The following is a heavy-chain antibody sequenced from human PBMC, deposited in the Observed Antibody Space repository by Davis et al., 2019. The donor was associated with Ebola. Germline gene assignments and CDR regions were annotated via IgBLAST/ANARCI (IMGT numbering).Heavy chain of an antibody. CDR3: ARGRDAYKTGVD. Sequence: MPGGSLKLSCAASGFTFSSHWMHWIRQPPGKGLEWIGEINHSGNTNYNPSLKSRVTVSVDTSKNQFSLKLTSVTAADTGVYYCARGRDAYKTGVDWGQGTLVTVAS. D-gene: IGHD5-24*01. V-gene: IGHV4-34*01. CDR1: GFTFSSHW. J-gene: IGHJ4*02. CDR2: INHSGNT.